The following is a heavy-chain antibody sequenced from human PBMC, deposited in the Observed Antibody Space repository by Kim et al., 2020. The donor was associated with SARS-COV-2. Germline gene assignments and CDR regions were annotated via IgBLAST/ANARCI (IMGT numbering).Heavy chain of an antibody. D-gene: IGHD6-13*01. CDR2: MSGSGGST. V-gene: IGHV3-23*01. CDR3: AKGGAAHYYYVMDV. Sequence: GGSLRLSCGASGFTFSSYAMGWARQAPGKGLDWISVMSGSGGSTYYADSVKGRFTISRDNSKNTLYLLMNTLRGDDTATYYCAKGGAAHYYYVMDVWGQGTTVTVSS. CDR1: GFTFSSYA. J-gene: IGHJ6*02.